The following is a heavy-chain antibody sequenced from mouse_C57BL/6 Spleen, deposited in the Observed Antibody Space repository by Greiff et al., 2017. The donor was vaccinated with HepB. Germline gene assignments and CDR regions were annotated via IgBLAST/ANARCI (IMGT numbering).Heavy chain of an antibody. Sequence: QVQLKESGPGLLQSSQTLSLTCSFSGFSLSTSGMGVSWIRQPSGKGLEWLAHIYWDDDKRYNPSLKSRLTISKDTSRNPVFLKITSVDTADTATYYCARRARGWYDGDWYFDVWGTGTTVTVSS. D-gene: IGHD2-14*01. CDR3: ARRARGWYDGDWYFDV. CDR2: IYWDDDK. CDR1: GFSLSTSGMG. V-gene: IGHV8-12*01. J-gene: IGHJ1*03.